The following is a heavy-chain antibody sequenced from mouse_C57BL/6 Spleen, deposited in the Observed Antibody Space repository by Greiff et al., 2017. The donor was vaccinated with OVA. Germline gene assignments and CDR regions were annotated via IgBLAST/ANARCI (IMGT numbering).Heavy chain of an antibody. Sequence: EVKVVESEGGLVQPGSSMKLSCTASGFTFSDYYMAWVRQVPEKGLEWVANINYDGSSTYYLDSLKSRFIISRDNTKNILYLQMSSLKSEDTATDYCARDPHGSGYFDVWGTGTTVTVSS. CDR3: ARDPHGSGYFDV. J-gene: IGHJ1*03. V-gene: IGHV5-16*01. CDR2: INYDGSST. D-gene: IGHD2-2*01. CDR1: GFTFSDYY.